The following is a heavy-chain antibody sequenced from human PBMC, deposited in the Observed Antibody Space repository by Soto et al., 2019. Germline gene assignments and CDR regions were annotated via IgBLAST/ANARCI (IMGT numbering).Heavy chain of an antibody. D-gene: IGHD3-9*01. V-gene: IGHV3-33*05. Sequence: GGSLRLSCVETGLTFGAYGMHWVRQAPGKGLEWVACISHDGRDIFYADSVKGRFTISRDSAKNSLYLQMNSLRAEDTAVYYCARVRGYFDWLLYTSPPCGMDVWGQGTTVTVSS. CDR2: ISHDGRDI. J-gene: IGHJ6*02. CDR3: ARVRGYFDWLLYTSPPCGMDV. CDR1: GLTFGAYG.